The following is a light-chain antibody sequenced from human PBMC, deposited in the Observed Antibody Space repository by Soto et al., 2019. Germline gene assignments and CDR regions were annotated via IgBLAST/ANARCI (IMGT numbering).Light chain of an antibody. CDR2: VNSDGSH. J-gene: IGLJ2*01. CDR1: SGHNSYA. CDR3: QTWGTGIVL. V-gene: IGLV4-69*01. Sequence: QLVLTQSPSASASLGASVKLTCTLSSGHNSYAITWHQLQPGRGPRFLMIVNSDGSHSKGDGIPDRFSGSRSGAERYLTISSLQSEDEADYYCQTWGTGIVLFGGGTKLTVL.